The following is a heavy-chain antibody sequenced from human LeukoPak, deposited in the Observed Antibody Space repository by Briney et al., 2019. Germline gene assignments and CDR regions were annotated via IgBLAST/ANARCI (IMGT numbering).Heavy chain of an antibody. CDR1: GFTFSSYA. J-gene: IGHJ4*02. V-gene: IGHV3-23*01. CDR3: AKGRPDYYYDSSGYYPHFVG. Sequence: GGSLRLSCAASGFTFSSYAMSWVRQAPGKGLEWVSAISGSGGSTYYADSVKGRFTISRDNSKNTLHLQMNSLRAEDTAVYYCAKGRPDYYYDSSGYYPHFVGWGQGTLVTVSS. CDR2: ISGSGGST. D-gene: IGHD3-22*01.